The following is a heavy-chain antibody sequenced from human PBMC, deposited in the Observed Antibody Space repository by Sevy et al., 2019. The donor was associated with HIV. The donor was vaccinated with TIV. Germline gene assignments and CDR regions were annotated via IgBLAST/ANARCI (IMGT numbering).Heavy chain of an antibody. D-gene: IGHD5-18*01. CDR3: AKDQGGHNYAPGY. CDR2: ISYDGNIQ. V-gene: IGHV3-30*18. Sequence: GGSLRLSCAASGLTFSTYGMHWVRQAPGKGLEWVAVISYDGNIQYYADSVKGRFTVSRDNSKNTLYLQMNSLRAEDSAVYYCAKDQGGHNYAPGYRGQGTLVTVSS. J-gene: IGHJ4*02. CDR1: GLTFSTYG.